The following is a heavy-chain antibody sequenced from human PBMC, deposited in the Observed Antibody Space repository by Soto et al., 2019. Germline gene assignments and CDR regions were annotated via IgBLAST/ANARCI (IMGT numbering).Heavy chain of an antibody. CDR2: FIPIFGTA. CDR1: RGSFSASG. Sequence: QVQLVQSGAEVQKPGSSVKVSCRAARGSFSASGFSWVRQAPGQGLEWVGGFIPIFGTANYAPKFQDRVTMTADESTSTGYMALRSLNSEDTAMYYCARSGYSYGPNIDWGQGTLVTVSS. D-gene: IGHD5-18*01. V-gene: IGHV1-69*01. J-gene: IGHJ4*02. CDR3: ARSGYSYGPNID.